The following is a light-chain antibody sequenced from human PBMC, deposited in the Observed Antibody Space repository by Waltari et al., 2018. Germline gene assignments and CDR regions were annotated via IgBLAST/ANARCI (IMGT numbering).Light chain of an antibody. CDR1: SSDVGGSHN. Sequence: QSALTQPASVSGSPGQSLTTPCTGTSSDVGGSHNFSWYQQHPGKAPKLMIYEVSNRPSGVSNRFSCSKSGNTASLTISVLQAEDEADYYCSSYTSSSTDVVFGGGTKLTVL. V-gene: IGLV2-14*01. J-gene: IGLJ2*01. CDR2: EVS. CDR3: SSYTSSSTDVV.